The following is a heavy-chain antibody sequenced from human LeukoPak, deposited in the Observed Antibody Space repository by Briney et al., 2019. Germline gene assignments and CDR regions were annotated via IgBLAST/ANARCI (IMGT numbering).Heavy chain of an antibody. CDR3: ARDRGDYVSSPYWYFDL. CDR2: IYYSGST. CDR1: GGSISSSSYY. Sequence: ASETLSLTCTVSGGSISSSSYYWGWIRQPPGKGLEWIGSIYYSGSTYYNPSLKSRVTISVDTSKNQFSLKLSSVTAADTAVYYCARDRGDYVSSPYWYFDLWGRGTLVTVSS. D-gene: IGHD4-17*01. V-gene: IGHV4-39*07. J-gene: IGHJ2*01.